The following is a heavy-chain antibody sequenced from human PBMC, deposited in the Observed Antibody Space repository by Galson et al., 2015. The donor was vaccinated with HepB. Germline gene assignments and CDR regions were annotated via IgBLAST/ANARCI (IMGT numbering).Heavy chain of an antibody. CDR2: IWYDGSNQ. CDR1: GFTFSNYG. Sequence: SLRLSCAASGFTFSNYGMHWVRQAPGKGLEWLAVIWYDGSNQYYADSVKGRFTVSRDTSKNTMFLQMNSLTIDDTAMYYCARGGLRAVAGTKGDYWGQGTLVTVSS. V-gene: IGHV3-33*01. J-gene: IGHJ4*02. CDR3: ARGGLRAVAGTKGDY. D-gene: IGHD6-19*01.